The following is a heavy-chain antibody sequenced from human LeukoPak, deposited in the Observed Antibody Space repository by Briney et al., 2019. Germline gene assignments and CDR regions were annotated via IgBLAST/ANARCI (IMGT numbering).Heavy chain of an antibody. Sequence: GGSLRLSCAASGFTFSDYYMSWIRQAPGKGLEWVAYISSSGSTIYYADSVKGRFTISRDNAKNSLYLQMNSLRAEDTAVYYCARDYYYDSSGYYGYWGQGTLVTVSS. D-gene: IGHD3-22*01. CDR3: ARDYYYDSSGYYGY. J-gene: IGHJ4*02. V-gene: IGHV3-11*01. CDR2: ISSSGSTI. CDR1: GFTFSDYY.